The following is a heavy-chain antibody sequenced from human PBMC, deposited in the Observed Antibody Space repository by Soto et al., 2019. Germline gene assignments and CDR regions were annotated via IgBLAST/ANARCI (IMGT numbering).Heavy chain of an antibody. D-gene: IGHD6-19*01. J-gene: IGHJ4*02. CDR1: GFTFSNYI. V-gene: IGHV3-23*01. Sequence: GGSLRLSCAASGFTFSNYIMSWVRQAPGKGLEWVSAISGSGDTAYYADSVKGRFTISRDNSKNTLYLQMNNLRAEDTAVYYCAKTGSSGWYFGYWGQGTLVTVSS. CDR2: ISGSGDTA. CDR3: AKTGSSGWYFGY.